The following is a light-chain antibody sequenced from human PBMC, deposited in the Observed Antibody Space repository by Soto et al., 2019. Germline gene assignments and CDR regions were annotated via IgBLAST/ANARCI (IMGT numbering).Light chain of an antibody. CDR2: AAS. CDR1: QSISSY. CDR3: QQSYSIPVT. J-gene: IGKJ2*01. V-gene: IGKV1-39*01. Sequence: DIQTTQSPSSLSASVGDRVTITCRASQSISSYLNWYQQKPGKAPKLLIHAASSLESGVPSRFSGSGSGTDFTLTISSLQPEDSATYYCQQSYSIPVTFGQGTKVDIK.